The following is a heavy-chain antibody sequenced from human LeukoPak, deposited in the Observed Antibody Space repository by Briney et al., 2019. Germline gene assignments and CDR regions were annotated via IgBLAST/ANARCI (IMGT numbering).Heavy chain of an antibody. CDR1: GYTFTSYY. D-gene: IGHD5-18*01. V-gene: IGHV1-46*03. CDR3: ARHEVDTAMVTAHYYYYMDV. J-gene: IGHJ6*03. CDR2: INPSGGRT. Sequence: ASVKVSCKASGYTFTSYYMHWVRQAPGQGLEWMGIINPSGGRTSYAQKFQGRVTMTRDTSTSTVYMELSSLRSEDTAVYYCARHEVDTAMVTAHYYYYMDVWGKGTTVTVSS.